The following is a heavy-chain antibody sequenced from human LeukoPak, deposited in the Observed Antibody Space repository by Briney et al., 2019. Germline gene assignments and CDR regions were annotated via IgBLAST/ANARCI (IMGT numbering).Heavy chain of an antibody. Sequence: SETLSLTCTVSGGSISSYYWSWIRQPPGKGLEWIGYIYYSGSTNYNPSLKSRDTISVDTSKNQFSLKLSSVTVADTAVYYCARSTYCSGGSCSHNWFDPWGQGTLVTVSS. V-gene: IGHV4-59*01. J-gene: IGHJ5*02. CDR3: ARSTYCSGGSCSHNWFDP. CDR1: GGSISSYY. D-gene: IGHD2-15*01. CDR2: IYYSGST.